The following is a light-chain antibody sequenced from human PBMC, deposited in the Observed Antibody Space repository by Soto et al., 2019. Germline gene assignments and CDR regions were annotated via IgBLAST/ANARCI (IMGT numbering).Light chain of an antibody. CDR3: QQYSASPRT. Sequence: PGERATLSCRASRTVDGNYLAWYHQKPGQPPRLLIHSASTRAPGTPDRFSASGAGADFTLTISRLEPEDSSVYYCQQYSASPRTFGPGTKVDIK. CDR1: RTVDGNY. J-gene: IGKJ3*01. V-gene: IGKV3-20*01. CDR2: SAS.